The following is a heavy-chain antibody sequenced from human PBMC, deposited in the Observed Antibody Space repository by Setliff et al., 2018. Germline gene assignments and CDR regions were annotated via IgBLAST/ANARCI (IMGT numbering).Heavy chain of an antibody. J-gene: IGHJ4*02. CDR3: FGAGTCSY. CDR1: GFSFSNRW. V-gene: IGHV3-7*01. CDR2: INPHASEK. D-gene: IGHD3-10*01. Sequence: GESLKISCTASGFSFSNRWVSWVRQAPGKGLEWLASINPHASEKYYVDSVKGRFTISRDNAKNSLSLQMNSLRTEDTAVYYCFGAGTCSYWGQGTLVTVSS.